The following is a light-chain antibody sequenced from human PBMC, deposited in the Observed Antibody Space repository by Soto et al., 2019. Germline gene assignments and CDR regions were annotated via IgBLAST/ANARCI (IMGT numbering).Light chain of an antibody. CDR3: QQYNSYPLT. J-gene: IGKJ4*01. CDR2: YIS. CDR1: QSAGNF. V-gene: IGKV3D-15*01. Sequence: EIVMTQSPATLSVSPGETASLSCRASQSAGNFLAWYQQKPGQAPRLLIYYISTRATGIPARFSGSGSGTEFTLTISSLQPDDFATYYCQQYNSYPLTFGGGTKVDIK.